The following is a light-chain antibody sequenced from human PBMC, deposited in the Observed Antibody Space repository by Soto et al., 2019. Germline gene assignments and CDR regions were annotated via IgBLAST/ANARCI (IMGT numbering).Light chain of an antibody. CDR2: QTS. CDR3: QQRSDWPRT. J-gene: IGKJ1*01. V-gene: IGKV3-11*01. Sequence: EVVLTQSPATLSLSPGDRATLSCRASQSVRGLLAWYQQKPGQAPRLLIYQTSNRAAGIPARSSGSGSGTDFTLTISSLEPEDFAVYYCQQRSDWPRTFGQGTNVDI. CDR1: QSVRGL.